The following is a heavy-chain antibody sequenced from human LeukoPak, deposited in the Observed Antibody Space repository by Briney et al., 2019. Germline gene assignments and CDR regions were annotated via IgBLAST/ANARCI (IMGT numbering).Heavy chain of an antibody. D-gene: IGHD6-19*01. V-gene: IGHV3-30-3*01. CDR2: ISYDGSNK. J-gene: IGHJ4*02. CDR1: GFTFSSYA. Sequence: PGGSLRLSCAASGFTFSSYAMHWVRQAPGKGLEWVAVISYDGSNKYYADSVKGRFTISRDNSKNTLYLQMNSLRAEDTAVYYCARGIAVAGTLTLWGQGTLVTVSS. CDR3: ARGIAVAGTLTL.